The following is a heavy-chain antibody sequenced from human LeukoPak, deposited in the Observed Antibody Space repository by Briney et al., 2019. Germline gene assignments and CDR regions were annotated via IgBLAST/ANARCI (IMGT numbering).Heavy chain of an antibody. CDR3: AAAAGPGIFDY. CDR2: IYTSGST. J-gene: IGHJ4*02. V-gene: IGHV4-4*09. CDR1: GGSISSYY. D-gene: IGHD6-13*01. Sequence: SETLSLTCTVSGGSISSYYWSWIRQPPGKGLEWIGYIYTSGSTNYNPSLKSRVTISVDTSKNQFSLKLSSVTAADTAVYYCAAAAGPGIFDYWGQGTLVTVSS.